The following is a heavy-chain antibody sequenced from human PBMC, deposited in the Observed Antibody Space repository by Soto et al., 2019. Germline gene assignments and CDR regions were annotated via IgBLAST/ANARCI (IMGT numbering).Heavy chain of an antibody. J-gene: IGHJ4*02. D-gene: IGHD2-15*01. CDR2: INHSGST. CDR1: GGSFSGYY. CDR3: ARGYCSGGSCRDFDY. V-gene: IGHV4-34*01. Sequence: SETLSLTCAVYGGSFSGYYWSWIRQPPGKGLEWIGEINHSGSTNYNPSLKSRVTISVDTSKNQFSLKLSSVTAADTAVYYCARGYCSGGSCRDFDYWGQGTLVTVSS.